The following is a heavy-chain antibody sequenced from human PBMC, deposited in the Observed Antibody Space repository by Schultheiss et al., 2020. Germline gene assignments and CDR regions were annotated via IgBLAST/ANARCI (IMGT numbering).Heavy chain of an antibody. Sequence: GGSLRLSCAASGFTFSTYAVHWVRQAPGKGLEWVAVISYDGSNKYYSDSVKGRFTISRDNSKNTLYLQMNSLRAEDTAVYYCARAQRGYNYGDHSGQGTRVTVSS. CDR3: ARAQRGYNYGDH. CDR1: GFTFSTYA. J-gene: IGHJ4*02. D-gene: IGHD5-18*01. CDR2: ISYDGSNK. V-gene: IGHV3-30-3*01.